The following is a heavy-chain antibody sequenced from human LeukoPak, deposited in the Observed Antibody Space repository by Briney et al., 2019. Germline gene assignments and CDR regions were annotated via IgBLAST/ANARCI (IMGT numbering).Heavy chain of an antibody. J-gene: IGHJ2*01. CDR3: AGPTGYSSSGDFDL. D-gene: IGHD6-6*01. Sequence: SVKVSCKASGFTFTSSAVQWVRQARGQRLEWIGWIVVGSGNTNYAQKFQERVTITRDMSTSTAYMELSSLRSEDTAVYYCAGPTGYSSSGDFDLWGRGTLVTVSS. CDR1: GFTFTSSA. V-gene: IGHV1-58*01. CDR2: IVVGSGNT.